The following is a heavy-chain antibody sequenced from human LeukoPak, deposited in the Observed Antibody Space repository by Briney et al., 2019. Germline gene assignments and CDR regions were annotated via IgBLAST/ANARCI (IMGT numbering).Heavy chain of an antibody. CDR1: GFTSTNYW. CDR3: AKEGRIAAAVDY. Sequence: GGSLRLSCAASGFTSTNYWIHWVRHAPGKGLMWVSRIKSDGITTNYADSVKGRFTISRDNAKNTVYLQMNSLRAEDTALYYCAKEGRIAAAVDYWGQGTLVTVSS. V-gene: IGHV3-74*01. J-gene: IGHJ4*02. D-gene: IGHD6-13*01. CDR2: IKSDGITT.